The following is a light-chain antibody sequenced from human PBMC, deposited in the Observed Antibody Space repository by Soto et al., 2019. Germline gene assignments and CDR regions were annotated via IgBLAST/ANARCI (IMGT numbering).Light chain of an antibody. CDR2: AAS. CDR1: QNIGVY. CDR3: HQTAANPWT. V-gene: IGKV1-39*01. Sequence: DIQMTQSPSSLSASVGDRVTITCRASQNIGVYLNWYQKKPGKAPKLLIHAASRLHSGVPSTFSGSGSGTDFALTISSLQPEDFATYYCHQTAANPWTFAQGTKVDIK. J-gene: IGKJ1*01.